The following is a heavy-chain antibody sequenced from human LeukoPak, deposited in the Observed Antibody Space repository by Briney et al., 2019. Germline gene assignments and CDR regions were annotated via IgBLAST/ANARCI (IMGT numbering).Heavy chain of an antibody. J-gene: IGHJ4*02. D-gene: IGHD5-24*01. Sequence: RPSETLSLTCAVSGGSFSDYYWSWIRQSPGKGLEWIGEIHHSGSTKYNPSLKSRVTISVDVSQSQFSLKLTSVTAADTAVYYCATEEGYNAYWGQGILVTVSS. V-gene: IGHV4-34*01. CDR3: ATEEGYNAY. CDR2: IHHSGST. CDR1: GGSFSDYY.